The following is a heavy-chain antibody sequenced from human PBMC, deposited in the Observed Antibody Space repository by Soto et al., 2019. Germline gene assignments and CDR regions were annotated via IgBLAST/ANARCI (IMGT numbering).Heavy chain of an antibody. CDR1: GGSISNYY. Sequence: PSETLSLTCTVSGGSISNYYWSWIRQPPGKGLEWIGYIHYSGSTKYNPSLKSRVTISADMSKNQFSLKLSSVTAADTAVYYCARGHYDFWSGYFATIDYWGQGTLVTVS. CDR3: ARGHYDFWSGYFATIDY. CDR2: IHYSGST. J-gene: IGHJ4*02. V-gene: IGHV4-59*08. D-gene: IGHD3-3*01.